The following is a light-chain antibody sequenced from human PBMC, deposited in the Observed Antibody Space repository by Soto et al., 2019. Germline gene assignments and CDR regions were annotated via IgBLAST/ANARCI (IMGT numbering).Light chain of an antibody. Sequence: EIVLTQSPGTLSLSPGERATLSCRASQSVANNHLAWYQQKPGRAPRLLMSEVLRRATGIPDRFSGSGSGTDFTLTITRLEPEDFAVYYCQQFGNSPPWTFGQGTKVEIK. J-gene: IGKJ1*01. CDR3: QQFGNSPPWT. CDR2: EVL. V-gene: IGKV3-20*01. CDR1: QSVANNH.